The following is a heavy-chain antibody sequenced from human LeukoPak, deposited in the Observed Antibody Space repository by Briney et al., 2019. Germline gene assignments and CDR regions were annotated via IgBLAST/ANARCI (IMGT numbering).Heavy chain of an antibody. CDR2: IYHSGST. D-gene: IGHD2-2*01. CDR3: ASIVVVPAAKGKGDWFDP. V-gene: IGHV4-38-2*01. Sequence: SETLSLTCAVSGYSISSGYYWGWIRPPPGKGLEWIGSIYHSGSTYYNPSLKSRVTISVDTSKNQFSLKLSSVTAADTAVYYCASIVVVPAAKGKGDWFDPWGQGTLVTVSS. J-gene: IGHJ5*02. CDR1: GYSISSGYY.